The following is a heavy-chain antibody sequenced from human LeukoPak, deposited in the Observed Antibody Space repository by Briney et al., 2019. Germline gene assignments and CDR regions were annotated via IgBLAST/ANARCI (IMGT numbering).Heavy chain of an antibody. D-gene: IGHD3-3*01. J-gene: IGHJ4*02. CDR2: ISYDGSNK. V-gene: IGHV3-30*03. CDR3: ARDGDFGVVIIGHLDY. CDR1: GLTFSSYG. Sequence: GGSLRLSCAASGLTFSSYGMHWVRQAPGKGLEWVAVISYDGSNKYYADSVKGRFTISRDNSKNTLYLQMNSLRAEDTAVYYCARDGDFGVVIIGHLDYWGQGTLVTVSS.